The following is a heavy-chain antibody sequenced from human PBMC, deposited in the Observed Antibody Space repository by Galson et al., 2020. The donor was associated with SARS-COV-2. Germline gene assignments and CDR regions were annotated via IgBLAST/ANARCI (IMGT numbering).Heavy chain of an antibody. D-gene: IGHD2-15*01. V-gene: IGHV3-30*04. Sequence: HSGGSLRLSCDASGFRLSSYNMHWVRQAPGKGLEWVAVLSYDGRIKDYADSVKGRFTISRDNSKTTLILQMNSLRPEDTAVYYCASAVYILNAFDIWGQGTRVTVSS. CDR1: GFRLSSYN. J-gene: IGHJ3*02. CDR3: ASAVYILNAFDI. CDR2: LSYDGRIK.